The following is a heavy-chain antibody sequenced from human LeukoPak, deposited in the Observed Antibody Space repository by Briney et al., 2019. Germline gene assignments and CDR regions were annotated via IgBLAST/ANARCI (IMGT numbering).Heavy chain of an antibody. CDR3: ARDRVVTGVALRPPTSDDAFDI. CDR2: INPNSGGT. D-gene: IGHD7-27*01. V-gene: IGHV1-2*02. Sequence: ASVKVSCKASGYTFTGYYMRWVRQAPGQGLEWMGWINPNSGGTNYAQKFQGRVTMTRDTSISTAYMELSRLRSDDTAVYYCARDRVVTGVALRPPTSDDAFDIWGQGTMVTVSS. J-gene: IGHJ3*02. CDR1: GYTFTGYY.